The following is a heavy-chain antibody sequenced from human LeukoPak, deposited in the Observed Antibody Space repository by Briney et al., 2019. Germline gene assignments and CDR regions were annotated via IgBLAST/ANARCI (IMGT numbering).Heavy chain of an antibody. J-gene: IGHJ4*02. D-gene: IGHD2-15*01. Sequence: GGSLRLSCAASGLTFSSYGMHWVRQAPGKGLEWVAFIRYDGSNKYYADSVKGRFTISRDNSKNTLYLQMNSLRAEDTAVYYCAKDGGGYCSGGSCYWSYFDYWGQGTLVTVSS. CDR1: GLTFSSYG. CDR3: AKDGGGYCSGGSCYWSYFDY. CDR2: IRYDGSNK. V-gene: IGHV3-30*02.